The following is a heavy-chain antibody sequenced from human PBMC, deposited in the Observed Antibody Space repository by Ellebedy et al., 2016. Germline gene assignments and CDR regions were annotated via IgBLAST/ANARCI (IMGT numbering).Heavy chain of an antibody. CDR2: ISSSSSYI. CDR3: AGRGGYNYYYMDV. D-gene: IGHD3-10*01. CDR1: GFTFSSYS. V-gene: IGHV3-21*01. Sequence: GESLKISXAASGFTFSSYSMNWVRQAPGKGLEWVSSISSSSSYIYYADSVKGRFTISRDNAKNSLYLQMNSLRDEDTAVYYCAGRGGYNYYYMDVWGKGTTVTVSS. J-gene: IGHJ6*03.